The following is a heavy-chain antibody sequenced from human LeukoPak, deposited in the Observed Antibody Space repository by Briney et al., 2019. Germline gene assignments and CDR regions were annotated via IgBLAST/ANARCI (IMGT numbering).Heavy chain of an antibody. V-gene: IGHV3-73*01. J-gene: IGHJ3*01. Sequence: GGSLRLSCGASGFTFSGSAMHWVRQASGKGREWVGRIINKPNKYATAYDASVQGRFNISRDDSKKTAYLQMNSLKTEDTAVYFCTILRGGAAAGDDTFDVWGRGTVVTVSS. D-gene: IGHD6-13*01. CDR3: TILRGGAAAGDDTFDV. CDR1: GFTFSGSA. CDR2: IINKPNKYAT.